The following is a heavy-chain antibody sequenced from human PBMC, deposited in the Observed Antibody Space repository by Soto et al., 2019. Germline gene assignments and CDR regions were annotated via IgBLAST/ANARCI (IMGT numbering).Heavy chain of an antibody. Sequence: GGSLRLSCAASGFTFSDHYMDWVRQAPGKGLEWVGRTRNKANSYTTEYAASVKGRFTISRDDSKNSLYLQMNSLKTEDTAVYYCARGFGELFSYYYGMDVWGQGTTVTVSS. V-gene: IGHV3-72*01. CDR2: TRNKANSYTT. J-gene: IGHJ6*02. CDR1: GFTFSDHY. CDR3: ARGFGELFSYYYGMDV. D-gene: IGHD3-10*01.